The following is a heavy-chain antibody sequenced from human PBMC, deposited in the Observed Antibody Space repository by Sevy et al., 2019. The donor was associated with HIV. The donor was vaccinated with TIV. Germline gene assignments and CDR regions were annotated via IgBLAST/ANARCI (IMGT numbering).Heavy chain of an antibody. D-gene: IGHD1-1*01. J-gene: IGHJ4*02. CDR3: TRWKGLQSIFDY. CDR1: GFTFGDYA. V-gene: IGHV3-49*04. CDR2: LKNKANGGTV. Sequence: GGSLRLSCTTSGFTFGDYAMNWVCQAPGKGLEWVAFLKNKANGGTVDHAASVKGRFTISRDDSKSIAYLQMNDLTTEDTGVYYCTRWKGLQSIFDYWGQGALVTVSS.